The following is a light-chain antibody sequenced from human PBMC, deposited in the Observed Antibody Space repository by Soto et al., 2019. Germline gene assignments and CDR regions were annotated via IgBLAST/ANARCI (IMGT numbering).Light chain of an antibody. Sequence: EIVLTQSPGTLYLSPGEIATLSCRASQTIASRYLAWYQHQPGQAPRLLIYRTFARAPGIPDRFSGGGSGTDFTLTISRLEREDFAVYYCQQYDTSPPTVGQGTRLDIK. J-gene: IGKJ5*01. V-gene: IGKV3-20*01. CDR3: QQYDTSPPT. CDR2: RTF. CDR1: QTIASRY.